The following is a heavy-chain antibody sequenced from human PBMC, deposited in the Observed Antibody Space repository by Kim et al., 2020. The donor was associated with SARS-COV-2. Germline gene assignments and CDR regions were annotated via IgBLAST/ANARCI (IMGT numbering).Heavy chain of an antibody. CDR3: ARGLLGIVVVVAATQEWFDP. D-gene: IGHD2-15*01. J-gene: IGHJ5*02. Sequence: ASVKVSCKASGYTFTSYDINWVRQATGQGLEWMGWMNPNSGNTGYAQKFHGRVTMTRNTSISTAYMELSSLRSEDTAVYYCARGLLGIVVVVAATQEWFDPWGQGTLVTVSS. V-gene: IGHV1-8*01. CDR1: GYTFTSYD. CDR2: MNPNSGNT.